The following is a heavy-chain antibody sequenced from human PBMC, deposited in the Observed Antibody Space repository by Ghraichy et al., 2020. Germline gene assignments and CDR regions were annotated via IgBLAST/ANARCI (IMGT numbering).Heavy chain of an antibody. J-gene: IGHJ5*02. V-gene: IGHV3-74*01. Sequence: GESLRLSCAASGFIFNKYWMHWVRQPPGKGLVWVSYVSTDGSNTNYADSVKGRFTISRDNARNTLYLQMNSLRAEDTAVYYCVRDAPNSRFDPWGQGTLVTVSS. D-gene: IGHD1/OR15-1a*01. CDR2: VSTDGSNT. CDR1: GFIFNKYW. CDR3: VRDAPNSRFDP.